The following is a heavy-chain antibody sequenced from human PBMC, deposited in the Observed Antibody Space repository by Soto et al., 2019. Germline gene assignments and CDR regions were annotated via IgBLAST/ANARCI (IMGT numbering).Heavy chain of an antibody. CDR3: AKDRTRNAGRGGDFFDY. CDR2: ISGSGGKT. CDR1: GFTFNKYA. Sequence: EVQLLESGGDLVQPGGSLRLSCVTSGFTFNKYAVSWVRQAPGKGPEWVSVISGSGGKTYYPDSVKGRFTISRDDSQKPVYLKRAARRPEETAYNYCAKDRTRNAGRGGDFFDYWGQGTWVTVS. V-gene: IGHV3-23*01. J-gene: IGHJ4*02. D-gene: IGHD2-2*01.